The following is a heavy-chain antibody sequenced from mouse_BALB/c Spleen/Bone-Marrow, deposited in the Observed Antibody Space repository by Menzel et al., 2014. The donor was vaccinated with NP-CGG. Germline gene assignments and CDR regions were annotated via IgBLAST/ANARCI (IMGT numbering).Heavy chain of an antibody. Sequence: VQLKQSGAELVKPGASVKLSCTASGFNIKDTYMHWVKQRPEQGLEWIGRIDPANGNTKYDPKFQGKATITADTSSNTAFLQLSSLASEDTAVYYCGRYDYGYCFDYWGQGTALTVSS. D-gene: IGHD1-2*01. V-gene: IGHV14-3*02. CDR3: GRYDYGYCFDY. J-gene: IGHJ2*01. CDR1: GFNIKDTY. CDR2: IDPANGNT.